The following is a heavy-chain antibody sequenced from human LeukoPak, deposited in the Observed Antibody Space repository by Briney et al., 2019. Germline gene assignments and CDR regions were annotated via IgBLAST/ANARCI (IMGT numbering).Heavy chain of an antibody. V-gene: IGHV4-4*02. CDR2: INHSGST. CDR3: ARGPFTMFLDY. D-gene: IGHD3-10*02. J-gene: IGHJ4*02. CDR1: GGSISSSNW. Sequence: SGTLSLTCAVSGGSISSSNWWSWVRQPPGKGLEWIGEINHSGSTNYNPSLKSRVTISVDTSKNQFSLKLSSVTAADTAVYYCARGPFTMFLDYWGQGTLVTVSS.